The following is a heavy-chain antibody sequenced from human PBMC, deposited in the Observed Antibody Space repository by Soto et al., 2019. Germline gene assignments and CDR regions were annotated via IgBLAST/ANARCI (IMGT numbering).Heavy chain of an antibody. J-gene: IGHJ4*02. V-gene: IGHV3-53*02. Sequence: EVQLVETGGGLIQPGGSLRLSCAASGFSVRTNDMSWVRQAPGKGLDWVSVFESGGSIYYADSVKGRFIISRDYAKNTVDLQMNSLRVEDTAVYYCARAGVTPHFFDYWGQGTLVTVSS. D-gene: IGHD3-3*02. CDR1: GFSVRTND. CDR2: FESGGSI. CDR3: ARAGVTPHFFDY.